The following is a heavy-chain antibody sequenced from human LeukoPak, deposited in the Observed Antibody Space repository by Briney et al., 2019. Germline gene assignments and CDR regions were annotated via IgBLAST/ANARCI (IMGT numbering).Heavy chain of an antibody. V-gene: IGHV3-48*04. J-gene: IGHJ6*03. D-gene: IGHD5-18*01. CDR1: GFTFSNYW. Sequence: GGSLRLSCAASGFTFSNYWMNWVRQAPGKGLEWVSYISSSGSTIYYADSVKGRFTISRDNAKNSLYLQMNSLRAEDTAVYYCARDGYGGAAFDYYYYMDVWGKGTTVTVSS. CDR3: ARDGYGGAAFDYYYYMDV. CDR2: ISSSGSTI.